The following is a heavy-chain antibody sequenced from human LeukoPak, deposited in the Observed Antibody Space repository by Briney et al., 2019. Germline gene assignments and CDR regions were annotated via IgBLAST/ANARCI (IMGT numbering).Heavy chain of an antibody. CDR2: INHSGST. Sequence: SETLSLTCVVYGGSFSGYYWSWIRQPPGKGLEWIGEINHSGSTNYNPSLKSRVTISVDTSKNQFSLKLSSVTAADTAVYYCARDQGDAFDIWGQGTMVTVSS. CDR1: GGSFSGYY. CDR3: ARDQGDAFDI. V-gene: IGHV4-34*01. J-gene: IGHJ3*02.